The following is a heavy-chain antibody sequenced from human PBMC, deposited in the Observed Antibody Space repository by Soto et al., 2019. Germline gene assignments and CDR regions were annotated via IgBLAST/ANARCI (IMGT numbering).Heavy chain of an antibody. CDR1: GYIFTSYW. Sequence: GESLKISCKGSGYIFTSYWIGWVRQMPGKGLEWMGIIYPGDSDTRYSPSFQGQVTISADKSISTAYLQWSSLKASDTAMYYCARLFSGSPYYYYYYGMDVWGQGTTVTVSS. D-gene: IGHD3-10*02. CDR2: IYPGDSDT. V-gene: IGHV5-51*01. J-gene: IGHJ6*02. CDR3: ARLFSGSPYYYYYYGMDV.